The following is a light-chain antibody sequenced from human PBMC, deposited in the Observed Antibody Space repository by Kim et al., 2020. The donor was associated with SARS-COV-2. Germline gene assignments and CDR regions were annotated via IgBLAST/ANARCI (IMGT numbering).Light chain of an antibody. CDR3: QVWDSSSDHRVV. V-gene: IGLV3-21*04. CDR1: SIGSKS. CDR2: YDT. J-gene: IGLJ2*01. Sequence: SYELTQPPSVSVAPGKTARGSCGGNSIGSKSVHWYQQKSGQAPVLVIYYDTDRPSGIPERFSGSSSGNTATLTISRVEAGDEADYYCQVWDSSSDHRVVFGGGTQLTVL.